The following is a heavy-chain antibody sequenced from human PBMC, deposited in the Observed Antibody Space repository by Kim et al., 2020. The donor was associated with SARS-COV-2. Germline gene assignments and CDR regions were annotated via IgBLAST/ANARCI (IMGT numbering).Heavy chain of an antibody. D-gene: IGHD2-15*01. J-gene: IGHJ4*02. V-gene: IGHV3-23*01. Sequence: THYADAVKGRFTISRDNSQNTLYVQMNSLRAEDTAVYYCAKYDSRGSFDYWGQGALVTVSS. CDR2: T. CDR3: AKYDSRGSFDY.